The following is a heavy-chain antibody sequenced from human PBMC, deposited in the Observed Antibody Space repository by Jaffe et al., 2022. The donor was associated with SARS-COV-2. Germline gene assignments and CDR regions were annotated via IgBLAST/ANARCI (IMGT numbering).Heavy chain of an antibody. CDR1: GGTFSSYA. Sequence: QVQLVQSGAEVKKPGSSVKVSCKASGGTFSSYAISWVRQAPGQGLEWMGGIIPIFGTANYAQKFQGRVTITADESTSTAYMELSSLRSEDTAVYYCARGLRVRGVVHYYYMDVWGKGTTVTVSS. CDR3: ARGLRVRGVVHYYYMDV. CDR2: IIPIFGTA. J-gene: IGHJ6*03. D-gene: IGHD3-10*01. V-gene: IGHV1-69*01.